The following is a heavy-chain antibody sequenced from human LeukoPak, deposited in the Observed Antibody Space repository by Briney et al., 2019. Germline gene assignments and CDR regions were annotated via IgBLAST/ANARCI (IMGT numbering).Heavy chain of an antibody. CDR2: IDYGGST. J-gene: IGHJ4*02. Sequence: SETLSLTCTVSGGSISSNSYSWGWIRQPPGKGLEWIGTIDYGGSTYYNPSLKSRVTISVDTSENQFSLRLTSVTAADTAVYYCARHSYYGSGIYSPFDYWGQGILVTVSS. CDR1: GGSISSNSYS. CDR3: ARHSYYGSGIYSPFDY. V-gene: IGHV4-39*01. D-gene: IGHD3-10*01.